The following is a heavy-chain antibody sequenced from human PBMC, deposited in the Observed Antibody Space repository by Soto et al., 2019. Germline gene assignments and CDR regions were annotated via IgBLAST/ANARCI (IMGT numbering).Heavy chain of an antibody. Sequence: GGSLRLSCAASGFTFSSYWMSWVRQAPGKGLEWVANIKQDGSEKYYVDSVKGRFTISRDNAKNSLYLQMDSLRAEDTAVYYCANQDPTYKDGSDPFDYWGQGTLVTVSS. CDR3: ANQDPTYKDGSDPFDY. CDR2: IKQDGSEK. J-gene: IGHJ4*02. CDR1: GFTFSSYW. V-gene: IGHV3-7*03. D-gene: IGHD1-26*01.